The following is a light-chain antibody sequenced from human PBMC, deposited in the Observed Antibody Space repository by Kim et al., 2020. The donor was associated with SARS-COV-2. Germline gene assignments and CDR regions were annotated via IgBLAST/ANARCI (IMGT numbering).Light chain of an antibody. Sequence: ATINCKSSQSCLYSSNNKNYLAWYQQKPGQPPTLLIYWASTRESGVPDRFSGSGSGTDFTLTISSLQAEDVAVYYCQQYDSTPLTFGGGTKVDIK. CDR3: QQYDSTPLT. CDR2: WAS. V-gene: IGKV4-1*01. CDR1: QSCLYSSNNKNY. J-gene: IGKJ4*01.